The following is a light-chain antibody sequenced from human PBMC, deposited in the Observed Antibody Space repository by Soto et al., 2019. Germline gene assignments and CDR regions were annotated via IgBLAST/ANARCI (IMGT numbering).Light chain of an antibody. CDR1: NIGSKN. J-gene: IGLJ3*02. CDR3: QVWDSRTVV. V-gene: IGLV3-9*01. CDR2: RDT. Sequence: SYELTQPLSVSVALGQTARITCGGNNIGSKNVHWYQLNPGQAPVLVIYRDTNRPSGIPERFSGSNSGNTATLAISGAQVGDDADYYCQVWDSRTVVFGGGTQLTVL.